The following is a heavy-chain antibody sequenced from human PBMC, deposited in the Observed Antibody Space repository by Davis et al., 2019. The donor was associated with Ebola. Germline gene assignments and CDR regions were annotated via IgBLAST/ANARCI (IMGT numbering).Heavy chain of an antibody. CDR1: GFTFSSYG. D-gene: IGHD3-16*02. V-gene: IGHV3-13*01. Sequence: GESLKISCAASGFTFSSYGMHWVRHATGKGLEWVSAIGTAGDTYYPGSVKGRFTISRENAKNSLYLQMNSLRAGDTAVYYCARAHMITFGGVIVRDAFDIWGQGTMVTVSS. CDR2: IGTAGDT. CDR3: ARAHMITFGGVIVRDAFDI. J-gene: IGHJ3*02.